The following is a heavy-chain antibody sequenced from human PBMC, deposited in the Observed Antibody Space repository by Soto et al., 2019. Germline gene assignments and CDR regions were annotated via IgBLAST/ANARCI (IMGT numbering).Heavy chain of an antibody. D-gene: IGHD3-22*01. V-gene: IGHV1-69*13. CDR2: IIPIFGTA. J-gene: IGHJ6*02. CDR1: GGTFSSYA. Sequence: SVKVSCKASGGTFSSYAISWVRQAPGQGLEWMGGIIPIFGTANYAQKFQGRVTITADESTSTAYMELSSLRSEDTAVYYCASNGGTYYYDSSGYPDMDVWGQGTTVTVSS. CDR3: ASNGGTYYYDSSGYPDMDV.